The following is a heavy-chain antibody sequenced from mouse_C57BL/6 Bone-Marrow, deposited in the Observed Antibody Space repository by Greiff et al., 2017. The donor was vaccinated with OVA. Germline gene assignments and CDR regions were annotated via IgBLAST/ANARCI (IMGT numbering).Heavy chain of an antibody. V-gene: IGHV1-63*01. D-gene: IGHD1-1*01. Sequence: QVQLQQSGAELVRPGTSVKMSCKASGYTFTNYWIGWAKQRPGHGLEWIGDISPGGGYTNYNEKFKGKATLTADKSSSTAYMQFSSLTSEDSAIYYCARRDYGRDYAMDYWGQGTSVTVSS. CDR1: GYTFTNYW. J-gene: IGHJ4*01. CDR2: ISPGGGYT. CDR3: ARRDYGRDYAMDY.